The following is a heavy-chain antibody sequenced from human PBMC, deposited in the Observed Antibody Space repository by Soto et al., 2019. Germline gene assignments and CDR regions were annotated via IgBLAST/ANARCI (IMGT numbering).Heavy chain of an antibody. CDR3: ARGLNDFWSGPGYYGMDV. V-gene: IGHV4-30-4*01. CDR1: GGSISSGDYY. J-gene: IGHJ6*02. D-gene: IGHD3-3*01. CDR2: IYYSGST. Sequence: SETLSLTCTVSGGSISSGDYYWSWIRQPPGKGLEWIGYIYYSGSTYYNPSLKSRVTISVDTSKNQFSLKLSSVTAADTAVYYCARGLNDFWSGPGYYGMDVWAQGTTVTVSS.